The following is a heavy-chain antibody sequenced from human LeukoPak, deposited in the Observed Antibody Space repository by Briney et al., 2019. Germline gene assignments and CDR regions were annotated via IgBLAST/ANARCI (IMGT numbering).Heavy chain of an antibody. D-gene: IGHD5-18*01. V-gene: IGHV1-24*01. J-gene: IGHJ4*02. CDR3: ARTKRRYSYGLSESGEFDY. CDR1: RYTLTELS. Sequence: GASVKVSCKVSRYTLTELSMHWVRQAPGKGLEWMGGFDPEDGETIYAQKFQGRVTMTEDTSTDTAYMELSSLRSEDTAVYYCARTKRRYSYGLSESGEFDYWGQGTLVTVSS. CDR2: FDPEDGET.